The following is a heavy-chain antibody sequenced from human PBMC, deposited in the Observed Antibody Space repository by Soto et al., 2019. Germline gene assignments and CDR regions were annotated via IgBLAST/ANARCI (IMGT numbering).Heavy chain of an antibody. V-gene: IGHV3-30*18. D-gene: IGHD2-2*03. CDR1: GFTFSSYG. CDR3: AKDQRWMHGVDY. CDR2: ISYDGSNK. J-gene: IGHJ4*02. Sequence: QVQLVESGGGVVQPGRSLRLSCAASGFTFSSYGMHWVRQAPGKGLEWVAVISYDGSNKYYADSVKGRFTISRDNSKNTLYLQMNSLRAEDTAVYYCAKDQRWMHGVDYWGQGTLVTVSS.